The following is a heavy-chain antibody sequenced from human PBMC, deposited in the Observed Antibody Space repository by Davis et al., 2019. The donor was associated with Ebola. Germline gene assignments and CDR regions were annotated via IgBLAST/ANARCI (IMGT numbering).Heavy chain of an antibody. CDR3: AKSGLSFGVVKYHYGMDV. CDR1: VITFSSYA. D-gene: IGHD3-3*01. Sequence: GGSLRLSCADSVITFSSYAMTWVRQAPGKGLEWVAFIRYDGSNKYYADSVKGRFTISRDNSKKTLYLQMNSLRAEDTAVYYCAKSGLSFGVVKYHYGMDVWGKGTTVTVSS. J-gene: IGHJ6*04. V-gene: IGHV3-30*02. CDR2: IRYDGSNK.